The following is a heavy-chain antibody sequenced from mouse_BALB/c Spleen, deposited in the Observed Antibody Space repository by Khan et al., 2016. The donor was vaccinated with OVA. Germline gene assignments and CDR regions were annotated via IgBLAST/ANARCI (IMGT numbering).Heavy chain of an antibody. J-gene: IGHJ4*01. Sequence: QVQLKESGPGLVAPSQSLSITCTVSGFSLTSYGVNWVRQPPGKGLEWLGVIWAGGSTNYNSALMSRLSISQDNSKSQAFLKMNSLLTDDTATYYGARFYAPYYAMDYWGQGTSVTVSS. V-gene: IGHV2-9*02. CDR2: IWAGGST. CDR3: ARFYAPYYAMDY. CDR1: GFSLTSYG. D-gene: IGHD2-3*01.